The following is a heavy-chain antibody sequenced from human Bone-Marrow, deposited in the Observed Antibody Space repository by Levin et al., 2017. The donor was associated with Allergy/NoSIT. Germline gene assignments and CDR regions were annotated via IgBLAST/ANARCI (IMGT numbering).Heavy chain of an antibody. V-gene: IGHV4-59*01. D-gene: IGHD1-26*01. J-gene: IGHJ4*02. CDR1: GGSISSYY. CDR3: ARGYSGSYPYYFDY. CDR2: IYYSGST. Sequence: SCTVSGGSISSYYWSWIRQPPGKGLEWIGYIYYSGSTNYNPSLKSRVTISVDTSKNQFSLKLSSVTAADTAVYYCARGYSGSYPYYFDYWGQGTLVTVSS.